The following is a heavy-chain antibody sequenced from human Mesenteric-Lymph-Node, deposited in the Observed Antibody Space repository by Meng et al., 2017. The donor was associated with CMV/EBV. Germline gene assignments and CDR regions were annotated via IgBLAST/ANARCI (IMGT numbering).Heavy chain of an antibody. J-gene: IGHJ4*02. V-gene: IGHV3-7*01. CDR1: GFPFSDYY. CDR3: ARENYFFGSGSLFDY. D-gene: IGHD3-10*01. Sequence: SCATSGFPFSDYYMSWVRQAPGKGLEWVANIKYDGSEKYYVDSVKGRFTISRDNAKNSLYLQMNSLRAEDTAVYFCARENYFFGSGSLFDYWGQGTLVTVSS. CDR2: IKYDGSEK.